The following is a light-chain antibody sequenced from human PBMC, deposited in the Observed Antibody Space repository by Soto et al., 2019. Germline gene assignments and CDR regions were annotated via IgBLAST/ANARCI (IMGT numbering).Light chain of an antibody. J-gene: IGKJ3*01. CDR2: GAS. CDR3: QQYGRSPFT. V-gene: IGKV3-20*01. Sequence: EIVMTQSPGTLSLSPGETATLSCRASQSVSSHYVAWFHQKPGQPPRLLIYGASSRATGVPDRFSASGSGTDFTRTISRLEPEDFAVYYCQQYGRSPFTFGPGTKVDIK. CDR1: QSVSSHY.